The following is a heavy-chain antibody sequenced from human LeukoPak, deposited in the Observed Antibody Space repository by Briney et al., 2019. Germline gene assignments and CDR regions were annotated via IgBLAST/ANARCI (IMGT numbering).Heavy chain of an antibody. CDR3: ARLPTTVVTPIWYFDL. CDR1: GGSISSGGYY. V-gene: IGHV4-31*03. D-gene: IGHD4-23*01. J-gene: IGHJ2*01. CDR2: IYYSGST. Sequence: SETLSLTCTVSGGSISSGGYYWRWIRQHPGKGLEWIGYIYYSGSTYYNPSLKSRVTISVDTSKNQFSLKLSSVTAADTAVYYCARLPTTVVTPIWYFDLWGRGTLVTVSS.